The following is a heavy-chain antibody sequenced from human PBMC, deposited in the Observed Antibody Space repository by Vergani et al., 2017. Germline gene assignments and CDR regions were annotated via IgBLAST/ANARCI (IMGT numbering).Heavy chain of an antibody. D-gene: IGHD1-7*01. CDR1: GFTFSSYA. V-gene: IGHV3-23*04. CDR2: ISGSGGST. CDR3: AKDGITGTTSYYYYMDV. J-gene: IGHJ6*03. Sequence: VQLVESGGGLVQPGGSLRLSCAASGFTFSSYAMSWVRQAPGKGLEWVSAISGSGGSTYYADSVKGRFTISRDNSKNTLYLQMNSLRAEDTAVYYCAKDGITGTTSYYYYMDVWGKGTTVTVSS.